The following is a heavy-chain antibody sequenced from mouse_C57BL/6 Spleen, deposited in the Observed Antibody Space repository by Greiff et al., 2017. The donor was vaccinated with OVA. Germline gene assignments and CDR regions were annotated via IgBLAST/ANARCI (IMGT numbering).Heavy chain of an antibody. Sequence: VKVVESGAELVRPGASVTLSCKASGYTFTDYEMHWVKQTPVHGLEWIGAIDPETGGTAYNQKFKGKAILTADKSSSTAYMELRSLTSEDSAVYYCTRWVHMDYWGQGTSVTVSS. V-gene: IGHV1-15*01. CDR1: GYTFTDYE. CDR2: IDPETGGT. J-gene: IGHJ4*01. CDR3: TRWVHMDY.